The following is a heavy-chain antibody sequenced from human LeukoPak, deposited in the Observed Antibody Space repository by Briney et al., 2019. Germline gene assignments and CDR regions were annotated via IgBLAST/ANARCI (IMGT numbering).Heavy chain of an antibody. CDR3: APIASKRRSWHDGDY. CDR1: GFTFTAYY. J-gene: IGHJ4*02. CDR2: ISKSGTPT. Sequence: GGSLRLTCAASGFTFTAYYMSWVRQAPGKGLEWVSYISKSGTPTKYADSVKGRFTISRDNARNTLYLQMNSLRAEDTGVYYCAPIASKRRSWHDGDYWGRGTLVTVSS. D-gene: IGHD6-13*01. V-gene: IGHV3-11*06.